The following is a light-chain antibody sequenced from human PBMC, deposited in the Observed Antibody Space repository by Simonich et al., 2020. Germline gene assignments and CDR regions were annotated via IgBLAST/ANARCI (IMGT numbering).Light chain of an antibody. CDR3: QQYYSYPPLT. Sequence: AIRMTQSPSSLSASTGDRVTITCRAGQGLSSYLAWYQQKPGKAPKLLIYAASTLQSGVPSRFSGSGSGTDFTLTISCLQSEDFATYYCQQYYSYPPLTFGGGTKVEIK. CDR2: AAS. J-gene: IGKJ4*01. CDR1: QGLSSY. V-gene: IGKV1-8*01.